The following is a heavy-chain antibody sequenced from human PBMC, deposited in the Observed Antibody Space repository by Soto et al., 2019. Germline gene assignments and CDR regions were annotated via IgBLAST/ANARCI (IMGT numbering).Heavy chain of an antibody. V-gene: IGHV5-51*01. CDR3: ARHRYSSSWSSPNYYYYGMDV. D-gene: IGHD6-13*01. J-gene: IGHJ6*02. Sequence: GESLKISCKGSGYSFTSYWIGWVRQMPGKGLEWMGIIYPGDSDTRYSPSFQGQVTISAAKSISTAYLQWSSLKASDTAMYYCARHRYSSSWSSPNYYYYGMDVWGQGTTVTVSS. CDR1: GYSFTSYW. CDR2: IYPGDSDT.